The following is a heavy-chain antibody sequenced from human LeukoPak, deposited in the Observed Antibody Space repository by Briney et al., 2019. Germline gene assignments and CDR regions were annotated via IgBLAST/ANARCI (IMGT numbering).Heavy chain of an antibody. V-gene: IGHV1-18*01. Sequence: ASVKVSCKASGYTFTSYGISWVRQAPGQGLEWMGWISAYNGNTNYAQKLQGRVTTTTDTSTSTAYMELRSLRSDDTAVYYCARSSSSWDTDDYWGQGTLVTVSS. CDR2: ISAYNGNT. D-gene: IGHD6-13*01. CDR1: GYTFTSYG. CDR3: ARSSSSWDTDDY. J-gene: IGHJ4*02.